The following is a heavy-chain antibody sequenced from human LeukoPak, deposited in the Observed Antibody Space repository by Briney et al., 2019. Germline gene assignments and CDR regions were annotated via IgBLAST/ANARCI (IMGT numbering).Heavy chain of an antibody. V-gene: IGHV4-59*12. CDR1: GGSISSYY. CDR2: LYYSGST. J-gene: IGHJ5*02. Sequence: SETLSLTCTVSGGSISSYYWSWLRQPPGKGLEWIGYLYYSGSTNYNPSLKSRVIISVHTSKNQFSLKLSSVTAADTAVYYCATHRIAVAVGGWFDHWGQGTLVTVSS. CDR3: ATHRIAVAVGGWFDH. D-gene: IGHD6-19*01.